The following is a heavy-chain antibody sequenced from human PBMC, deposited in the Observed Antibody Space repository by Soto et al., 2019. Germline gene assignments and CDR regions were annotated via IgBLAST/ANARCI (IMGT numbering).Heavy chain of an antibody. V-gene: IGHV1-18*01. CDR1: GYTFTSYG. D-gene: IGHD2-2*01. CDR3: ARSPMVSYQRYGMDV. J-gene: IGHJ6*02. CDR2: ISAYNGNT. Sequence: QVQLVQSGAEVKKPGASVKVSCKASGYTFTSYGISWVRQAPGQGLEWMGWISAYNGNTNYAQKLQGRGTMTTDTSTSKAYMELRSLRSDDTAVYYCARSPMVSYQRYGMDVWGQGTTVTVSS.